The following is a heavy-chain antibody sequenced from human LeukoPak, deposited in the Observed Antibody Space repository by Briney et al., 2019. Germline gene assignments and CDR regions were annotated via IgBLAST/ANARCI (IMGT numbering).Heavy chain of an antibody. Sequence: GGSLRLSCAASGLSFSTYDMTWVRQAPGKGLEWVSYIGSSTRTMYYAESLKGRFIISRDNAKNSLYLQMDSLRAEDTAVYYCARDLVVVTAGPNWFDPWGQGTLVTVSS. CDR3: ARDLVVVTAGPNWFDP. CDR1: GLSFSTYD. CDR2: IGSSTRTM. J-gene: IGHJ5*02. D-gene: IGHD2-21*02. V-gene: IGHV3-48*04.